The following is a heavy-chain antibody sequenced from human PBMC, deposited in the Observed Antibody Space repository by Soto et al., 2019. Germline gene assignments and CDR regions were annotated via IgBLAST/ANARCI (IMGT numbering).Heavy chain of an antibody. CDR3: ARDLVPGYTGFSDY. CDR2: INAGNGNT. J-gene: IGHJ4*02. D-gene: IGHD5-12*01. Sequence: ASVKVSCKASGYTFTSYAMHWVRQAPGQRLEWMGWINAGNGNTKYSQKFQGRVTITRDTSASTAYMELSSLRSEDTAVYYCARDLVPGYTGFSDYWGQGTLVTVSS. CDR1: GYTFTSYA. V-gene: IGHV1-3*01.